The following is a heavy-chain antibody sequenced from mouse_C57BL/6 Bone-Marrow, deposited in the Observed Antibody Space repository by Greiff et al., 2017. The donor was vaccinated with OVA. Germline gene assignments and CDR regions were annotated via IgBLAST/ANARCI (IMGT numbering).Heavy chain of an antibody. CDR3: ARKELGAMDY. CDR1: GYTFTSYG. CDR2: IYPRSGNT. D-gene: IGHD2-12*01. V-gene: IGHV1-81*01. J-gene: IGHJ4*01. Sequence: LMESGAELARPGASVKLSCKASGYTFTSYGISWVKQRTGQGLEWIGEIYPRSGNTYYNEKFKGKATLTADKSSSTAYMELRSLTSEDSAVYFCARKELGAMDYWGQGTSVTVSS.